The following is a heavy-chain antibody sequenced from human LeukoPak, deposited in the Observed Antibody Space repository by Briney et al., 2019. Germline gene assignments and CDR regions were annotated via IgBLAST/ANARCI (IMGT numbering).Heavy chain of an antibody. CDR2: FDPEDGET. J-gene: IGHJ5*02. CDR3: ATEEVAGP. CDR1: GYTLTELS. Sequence: ASVKVSCKVSGYTLTELSMHWVRQAPGKGLEWMGGFDPEDGETIYAQKFQGRVTITEDTSTDTAYMELSSLRSEDTAVYYCATEEVAGPWGQGTLVTVSS. V-gene: IGHV1-24*01.